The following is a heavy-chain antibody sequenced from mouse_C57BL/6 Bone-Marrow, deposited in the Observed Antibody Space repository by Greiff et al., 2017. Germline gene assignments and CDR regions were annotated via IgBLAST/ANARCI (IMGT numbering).Heavy chain of an antibody. CDR1: GYTFTSYW. D-gene: IGHD1-1*01. CDR2: IYPGSGST. V-gene: IGHV1-55*01. Sequence: VQLQQSGAELVKPGASVKMSCKASGYTFTSYWITWVKQRPGQGLEWIGDIYPGSGSTNYNEKFKSKATLTVDTSSSTAYMQLSSLTSEDSAVYYCARPYCGSSLAYWGQGTLVTVSA. CDR3: ARPYCGSSLAY. J-gene: IGHJ3*01.